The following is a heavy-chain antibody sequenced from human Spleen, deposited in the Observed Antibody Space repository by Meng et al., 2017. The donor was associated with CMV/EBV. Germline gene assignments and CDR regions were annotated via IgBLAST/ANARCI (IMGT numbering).Heavy chain of an antibody. J-gene: IGHJ6*02. CDR3: ARTAGSTWYGVYYYGMDV. CDR2: ISYSGST. CDR1: GGSISNYY. V-gene: IGHV4-59*01. D-gene: IGHD1-1*01. Sequence: SETLSLTCTVSGGSISNYYWTWIRQPPGKGLEWIGYISYSGSTNYNPSLKRRVTISVDTSKNQFPLKLSSVTAADTAVYYCARTAGSTWYGVYYYGMDVWGQGTTVTSP.